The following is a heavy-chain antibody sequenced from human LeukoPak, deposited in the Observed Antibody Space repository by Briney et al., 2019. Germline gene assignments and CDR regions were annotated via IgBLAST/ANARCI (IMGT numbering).Heavy chain of an antibody. Sequence: PSETLSLTCTVSGGSIIGYYWSWIRQPPGKGLEWIGYIYYSGSTNYNPSLKSRLTISIDTSENQFSLKLSSVTATDTAVYYCARAGQFISARPITFDYWGQGSLVTVSS. J-gene: IGHJ4*02. V-gene: IGHV4-59*08. CDR3: ARAGQFISARPITFDY. D-gene: IGHD6-6*01. CDR1: GGSIIGYY. CDR2: IYYSGST.